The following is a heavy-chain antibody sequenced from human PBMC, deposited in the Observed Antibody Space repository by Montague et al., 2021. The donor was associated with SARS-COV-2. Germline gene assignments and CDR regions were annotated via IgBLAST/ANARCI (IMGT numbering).Heavy chain of an antibody. CDR1: GDSISSGGYF. V-gene: IGHV4-31*03. CDR2: ISYSGST. J-gene: IGHJ6*02. D-gene: IGHD5-18*01. CDR3: ASQEVDTAMDRNYYYYGMDV. Sequence: TLSLTCTVYGDSISSGGYFWNWIRQHPEKGLEYIGYISYSGSTDYNPSFRSRVSISMDTSENQFSLKMNSVTAADTAVYYCASQEVDTAMDRNYYYYGMDVWGQGTTVTVSS.